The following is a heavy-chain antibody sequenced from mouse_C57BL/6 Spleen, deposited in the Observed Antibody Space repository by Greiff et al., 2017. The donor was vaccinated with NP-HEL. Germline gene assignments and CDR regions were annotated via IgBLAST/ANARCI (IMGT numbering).Heavy chain of an antibody. V-gene: IGHV1-18*01. CDR1: GYTFTDYN. CDR2: INPNNGGT. J-gene: IGHJ1*03. D-gene: IGHD2-1*01. Sequence: VQLQQSGPELVKPGASVKIPCKASGYTFTDYNMDWVKQSHGKSLEWIGDINPNNGGTIYNQKFKGKATLTVDKSSSTAYMELRSLTSEATAVYYCARRYYGNYWYVDVWGTGTTVTVSS. CDR3: ARRYYGNYWYVDV.